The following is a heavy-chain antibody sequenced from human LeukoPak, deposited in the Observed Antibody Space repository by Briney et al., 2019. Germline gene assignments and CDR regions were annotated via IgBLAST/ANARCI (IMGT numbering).Heavy chain of an antibody. V-gene: IGHV4-38-2*02. Sequence: SETLSLTCTVSGFSISSGFYWGWIRQTPGKGLEWIGSIYYSGSTYDNPSLKSRVTISVDTSKNQFSLKLGSVTAADTAIYYCARDQSLAGGFDYWGQGTLVTVSS. J-gene: IGHJ4*02. CDR3: ARDQSLAGGFDY. CDR1: GFSISSGFY. CDR2: IYYSGST. D-gene: IGHD6-19*01.